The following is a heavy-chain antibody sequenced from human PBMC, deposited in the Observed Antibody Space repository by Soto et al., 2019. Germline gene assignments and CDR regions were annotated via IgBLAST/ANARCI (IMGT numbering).Heavy chain of an antibody. Sequence: GGSLRLSCAASGFTFSSYAMHWARQAPGKGLEWVAVISYDGRKKDYADSVKGRFTISRDNSNNTVYLQMNGLRAEDTAVYYCARGCSSNDCYTNYYYYYAMDVWGHGTTVTVSS. CDR3: ARGCSSNDCYTNYYYYYAMDV. V-gene: IGHV3-30*04. D-gene: IGHD2-2*02. CDR2: ISYDGRKK. J-gene: IGHJ6*02. CDR1: GFTFSSYA.